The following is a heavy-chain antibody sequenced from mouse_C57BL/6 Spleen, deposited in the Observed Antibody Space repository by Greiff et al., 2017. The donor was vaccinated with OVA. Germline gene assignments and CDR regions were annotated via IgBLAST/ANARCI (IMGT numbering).Heavy chain of an antibody. Sequence: EVHLVESGGDLVKPGGSLKLSCAASGFTFSSYGMSWVRQTPDKRLEWVATISSGGSYTYYPDSVKGRFTISRDNAKNTLYLQMSSLKAEDTAMYYCARQLTLDYWGQGTTLTVSS. D-gene: IGHD4-1*01. CDR2: ISSGGSYT. CDR3: ARQLTLDY. CDR1: GFTFSSYG. J-gene: IGHJ2*01. V-gene: IGHV5-6*01.